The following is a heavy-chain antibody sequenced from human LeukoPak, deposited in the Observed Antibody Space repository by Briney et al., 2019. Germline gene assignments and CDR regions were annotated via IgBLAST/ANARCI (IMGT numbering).Heavy chain of an antibody. V-gene: IGHV1-8*03. CDR2: MNPNSGNT. J-gene: IGHJ4*02. CDR1: GYTFTTYD. CDR3: ARGPSPWGD. Sequence: ASVKVSCKASGYTFTTYDINWVRQAPGQGLEWMGWMNPNSGNTGYAQKFQGRVTISRNTSISTAYMELSSLRSEDTAVYYCARGPSPWGDWGQGTLVIVSS. D-gene: IGHD3-16*01.